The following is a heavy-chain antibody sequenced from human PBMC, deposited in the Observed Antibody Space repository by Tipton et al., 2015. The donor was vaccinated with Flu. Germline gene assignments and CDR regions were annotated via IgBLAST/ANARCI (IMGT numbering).Heavy chain of an antibody. CDR1: GYSITSGSF. Sequence: TLSLTCAVSGYSITSGSFWGWIRQPPGRGLEWIGSIYHSGTTYYNPSLNSRVTISVDTSKNQFSLRLTSMTAADTAVYYCARDPSTADPWGQGPLVIVSS. D-gene: IGHD5-18*01. CDR2: IYHSGTT. V-gene: IGHV4-38-2*02. J-gene: IGHJ5*02. CDR3: ARDPSTADP.